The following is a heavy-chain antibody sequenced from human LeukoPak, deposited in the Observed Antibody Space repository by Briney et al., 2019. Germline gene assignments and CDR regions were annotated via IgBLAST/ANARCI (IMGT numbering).Heavy chain of an antibody. D-gene: IGHD2-2*02. Sequence: ASVKVSCKASGYTFTVYYMHWVRQAPGQGLEWMGWINPNSGGTNYAQKFQGRVTMTRDTSISTAYMELSRLRSDDTAVYYCASDWGLSQLEYCSNTNCYMGAFDIWGQGTMVTVSS. CDR2: INPNSGGT. CDR3: ASDWGLSQLEYCSNTNCYMGAFDI. J-gene: IGHJ3*02. V-gene: IGHV1-2*02. CDR1: GYTFTVYY.